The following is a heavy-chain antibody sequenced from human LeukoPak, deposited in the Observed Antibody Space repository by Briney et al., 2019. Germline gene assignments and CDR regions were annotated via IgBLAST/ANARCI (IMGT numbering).Heavy chain of an antibody. CDR1: GFTFSSYG. J-gene: IGHJ4*02. V-gene: IGHV3-33*01. CDR3: VGVRYNYGLSAY. Sequence: PGGSLRLSCAASGFTFSSYGMHWVRQAPGKGLEWVAVIWYDGSNKYYADSVKGRFTISRDNSKNTLYLQMNNLRADDTAIYFCVGVRYNYGLSAYWGQGTLVIVSS. D-gene: IGHD5-18*01. CDR2: IWYDGSNK.